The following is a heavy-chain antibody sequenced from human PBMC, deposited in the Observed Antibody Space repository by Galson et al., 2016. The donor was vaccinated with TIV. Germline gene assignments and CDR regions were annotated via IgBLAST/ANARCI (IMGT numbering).Heavy chain of an antibody. CDR3: AKDTGSQPRNWFDP. CDR2: ISYDGTNK. CDR1: GFTFSSYA. Sequence: SLRLSCAASGFTFSSYAMNWVRQAPGKGLEWVAVISYDGTNKYYADSVKGRFTISRDNSKYTLDLQMNSLRAEETAIYYCAKDTGSQPRNWFDPWGQGTLVTVSS. V-gene: IGHV3-30*04. J-gene: IGHJ5*02. D-gene: IGHD7-27*01.